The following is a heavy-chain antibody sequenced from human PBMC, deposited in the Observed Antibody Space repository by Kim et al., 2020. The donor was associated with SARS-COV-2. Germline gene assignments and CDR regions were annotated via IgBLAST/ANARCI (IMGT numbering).Heavy chain of an antibody. Sequence: GGSLRLSCVASGFTFSNYWMHWVRQGPGKGLVWILRTNTDGRSTDYADSVRGRFTISRDNAKNTLYLQMNSLRAEDTAVYYCARERFSGSYWFDSWGQGTRVTVSS. J-gene: IGHJ5*01. V-gene: IGHV3-74*01. CDR3: ARERFSGSYWFDS. CDR1: GFTFSNYW. D-gene: IGHD1-26*01. CDR2: TNTDGRST.